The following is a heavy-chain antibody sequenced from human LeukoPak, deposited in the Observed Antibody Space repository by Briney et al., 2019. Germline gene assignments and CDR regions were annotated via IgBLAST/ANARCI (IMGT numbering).Heavy chain of an antibody. CDR2: IYYSGST. CDR1: GGSISSGGYY. V-gene: IGHV4-31*03. D-gene: IGHD5-24*01. CDR3: ARPAERGLTFDY. Sequence: ASETLSLTCTVSGGSISSGGYYWSWIRQHPGKGLEWIGYIYYSGSTYYNPSLKSRVTISVDTSKNQFSLKLRSVPAADTAVFYCARPAERGLTFDYWGQGTLPTV. J-gene: IGHJ4*02.